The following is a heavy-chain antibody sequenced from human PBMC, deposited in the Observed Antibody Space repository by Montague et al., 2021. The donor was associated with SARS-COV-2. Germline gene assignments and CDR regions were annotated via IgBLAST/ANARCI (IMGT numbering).Heavy chain of an antibody. Sequence: CAISGDSVSSNTVAWNWFRQSPSRGLEWLGRTYYRSKWYNDYAVSMQSRVTINPDTSKNQFSLHVNSVTPEDTAVYYCARDSEYSTDYWGQGLLVTVSS. CDR2: TYYRSKWYN. D-gene: IGHD6-6*01. V-gene: IGHV6-1*01. CDR1: GDSVSSNTVA. J-gene: IGHJ4*02. CDR3: ARDSEYSTDY.